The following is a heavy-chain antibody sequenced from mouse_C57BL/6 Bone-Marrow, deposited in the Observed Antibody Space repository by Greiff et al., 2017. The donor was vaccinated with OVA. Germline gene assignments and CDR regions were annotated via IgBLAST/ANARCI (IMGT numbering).Heavy chain of an antibody. D-gene: IGHD1-1*01. CDR1: GYTFTSYG. Sequence: QVQLQQSGAELARPGASVKLSCKASGYTFTSYGISWVKQRTGQGLEWIGEIYPRSGNTYYNEKFKGKATLTADKSSSTAYMDLRSLTSEDSAVYFCARRPYYCGSSHYAMDYWGQGTSVTVSS. CDR2: IYPRSGNT. V-gene: IGHV1-81*01. J-gene: IGHJ4*01. CDR3: ARRPYYCGSSHYAMDY.